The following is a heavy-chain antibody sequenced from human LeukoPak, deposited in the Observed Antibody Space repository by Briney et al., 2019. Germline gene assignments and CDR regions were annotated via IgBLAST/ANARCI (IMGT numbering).Heavy chain of an antibody. V-gene: IGHV1-69*01. J-gene: IGHJ3*02. Sequence: AASVKVSCKASGGTFSSYAISWVRQAPGQGLEWMGGIIPIFGTANYAQKFQGRVTITADESTSTAYMELSSLRSEDTAVYYCARAPRTHYDILTGYLGAFDIWGQGTMVTVSS. CDR2: IIPIFGTA. CDR3: ARAPRTHYDILTGYLGAFDI. CDR1: GGTFSSYA. D-gene: IGHD3-9*01.